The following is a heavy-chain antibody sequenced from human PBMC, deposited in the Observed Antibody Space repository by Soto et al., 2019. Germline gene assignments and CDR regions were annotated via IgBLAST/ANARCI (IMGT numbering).Heavy chain of an antibody. V-gene: IGHV4-59*01. Sequence: QVQLQESGPGLVKPSETLSLTCTVSGGAMSNYYWSWIRQPPGKGLEFIGYIFYSGGTNYNPSLKSRVTISLDTSKNQFSLRLTSVTAADTAVYYCAGDVAPIVHWGQGTPVTVSS. D-gene: IGHD1-26*01. CDR3: AGDVAPIVH. J-gene: IGHJ4*02. CDR2: IFYSGGT. CDR1: GGAMSNYY.